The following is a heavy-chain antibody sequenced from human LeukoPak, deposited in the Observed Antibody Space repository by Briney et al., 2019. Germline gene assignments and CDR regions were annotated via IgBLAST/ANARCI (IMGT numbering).Heavy chain of an antibody. CDR1: GVSFSGYY. CDR3: ARGRVLRFLEWLSDKPPYYFDY. D-gene: IGHD3-3*01. V-gene: IGHV4-34*01. Sequence: SETLSLTCAVYGVSFSGYYWSWIRQPPGKGLEWIGEINHSGSTNYSPSLKSRVTISVDTSKNQFSLKLSSVTAADTAVYYCARGRVLRFLEWLSDKPPYYFDYWGQGTLVTVSS. J-gene: IGHJ4*02. CDR2: INHSGST.